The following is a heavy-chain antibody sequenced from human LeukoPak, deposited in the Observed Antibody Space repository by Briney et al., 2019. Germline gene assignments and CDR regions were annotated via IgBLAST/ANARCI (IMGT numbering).Heavy chain of an antibody. CDR3: ARDFGNYAY. CDR2: ISSSSGTI. V-gene: IGHV3-48*01. Sequence: GGSLRLSCAASGFTFSSYSMNWVRQAPGKGLEWVSYISSSSGTIYYADSVKGRFTISRDNAKNSLFLQMNSLRAEDTAVYYCARDFGNYAYWGQGTLVTVSS. D-gene: IGHD1-7*01. CDR1: GFTFSSYS. J-gene: IGHJ4*02.